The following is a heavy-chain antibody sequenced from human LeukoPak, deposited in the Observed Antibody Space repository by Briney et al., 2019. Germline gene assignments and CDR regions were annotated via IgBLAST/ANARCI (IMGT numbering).Heavy chain of an antibody. J-gene: IGHJ5*02. CDR2: ISAYNGNT. V-gene: IGHV1-18*01. D-gene: IGHD5-12*01. CDR3: ARDVKWLRFSWFDP. CDR1: GYTFTSYG. Sequence: ASVKVSCKASGYTFTSYGISWVRQAPGQGLEWMGWISAYNGNTNYAQKLQGRVTMTTDTSTSTAYMEVRSLRSDDTAVYYCARDVKWLRFSWFDPWGQGTLVTVSS.